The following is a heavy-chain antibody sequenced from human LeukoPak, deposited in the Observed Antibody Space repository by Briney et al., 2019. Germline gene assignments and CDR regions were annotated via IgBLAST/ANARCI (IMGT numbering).Heavy chain of an antibody. CDR1: GFTFSSYA. CDR3: AKGGMGSSATHDAFDI. V-gene: IGHV3-23*01. CDR2: ISGSGGST. J-gene: IGHJ3*02. D-gene: IGHD6-13*01. Sequence: GGSLRLSCAASGFTFSSYAMSWVRQAPGKGLECVSAISGSGGSTYYADSVKGRFTISRDNSKNTLYLQMNSLRAEDTAVYYCAKGGMGSSATHDAFDIWGQGTMVTVSS.